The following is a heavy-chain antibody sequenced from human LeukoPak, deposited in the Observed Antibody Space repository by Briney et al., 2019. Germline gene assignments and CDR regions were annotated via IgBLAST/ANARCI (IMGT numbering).Heavy chain of an antibody. V-gene: IGHV3-7*03. CDR1: GVTLSSYA. D-gene: IGHD5-12*01. CDR2: IRSDGVEK. CDR3: AREFTGYGNTDY. J-gene: IGHJ4*02. Sequence: GGSLRLSCAASGVTLSSYAMSWVRQAPGKGLEWVANIRSDGVEKYYVDSVRGRFTISTDTAKNTLYLQMNSLRADDTAVYYCAREFTGYGNTDYWGQGTLVTVSS.